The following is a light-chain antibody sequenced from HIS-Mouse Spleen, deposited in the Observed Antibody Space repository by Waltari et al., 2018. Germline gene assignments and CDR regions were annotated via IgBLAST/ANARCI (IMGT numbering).Light chain of an antibody. CDR3: QQRSNWPGIT. Sequence: EIVLTQSPATLSLSPGERATLSCRASQSVSSYLAWYQQKPGQAPRLLIYDASNRATGSQARLSGSGSGTDFPRTISSLETEDFAVYYCQQRSNWPGITFGPGTKVDIK. J-gene: IGKJ3*01. CDR1: QSVSSY. CDR2: DAS. V-gene: IGKV3-11*01.